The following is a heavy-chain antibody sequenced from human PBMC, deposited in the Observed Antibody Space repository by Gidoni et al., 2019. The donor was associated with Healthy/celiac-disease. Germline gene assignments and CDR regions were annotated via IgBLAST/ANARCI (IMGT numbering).Heavy chain of an antibody. CDR1: GGSISSYY. CDR2: IYYSGST. CDR3: ARQGRNYGDYYFDY. V-gene: IGHV4-59*08. D-gene: IGHD4-17*01. Sequence: QVQLQSSCPGLVKPSETLSLTCTVSGGSISSYYWSWIRQPPGKGLEWIGYIYYSGSTNYNPYLKSRVTISVDTSKNQCSLKLSSVTAADTAVYYCARQGRNYGDYYFDYWGQGTLVTVSS. J-gene: IGHJ4*02.